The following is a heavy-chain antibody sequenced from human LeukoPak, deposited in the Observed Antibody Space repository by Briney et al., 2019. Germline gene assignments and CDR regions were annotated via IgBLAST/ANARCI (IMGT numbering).Heavy chain of an antibody. D-gene: IGHD2-8*01. J-gene: IGHJ4*02. CDR1: GFTFSSYA. CDR3: AKDMRLMVSCVDD. Sequence: PGGSLRLSCAASGFTFSSYAMSWVRQAPGKGLEWVSAISGSGGSAYYADSVKGRFTISRDNSKNTLYLQMNSLRVEDTAVYYCAKDMRLMVSCVDDWGQGTLVTVSS. V-gene: IGHV3-23*01. CDR2: ISGSGGSA.